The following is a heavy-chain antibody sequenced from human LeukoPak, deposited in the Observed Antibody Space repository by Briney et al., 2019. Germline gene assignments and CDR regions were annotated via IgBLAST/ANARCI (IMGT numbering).Heavy chain of an antibody. D-gene: IGHD2-15*01. V-gene: IGHV4-59*08. Sequence: SETLSLTCTVSGGSISPYYWSWIRQPPGKGLEWIGYIYYGGSTNYNPSLKSRVTISVDTSKNQFSLKLNSVTAADTAVYYCARQAPGYCSGGSCYSTKYYFDYWGQGTLVTVSS. CDR2: IYYGGST. CDR3: ARQAPGYCSGGSCYSTKYYFDY. CDR1: GGSISPYY. J-gene: IGHJ4*02.